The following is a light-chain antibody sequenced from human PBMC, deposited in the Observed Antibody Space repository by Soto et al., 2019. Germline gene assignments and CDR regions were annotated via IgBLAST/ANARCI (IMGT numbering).Light chain of an antibody. Sequence: DIQMTQSPSSVSASVGDRVSITCRASQGISNWLAWYQQKPGRAPKLLIYAASSLQSGVSSRFSGSGSGTEFTLTIISRQPEDVATSYCQQGNSFPFTFGPGTKVDI. J-gene: IGKJ3*01. CDR1: QGISNW. CDR3: QQGNSFPFT. CDR2: AAS. V-gene: IGKV1D-12*01.